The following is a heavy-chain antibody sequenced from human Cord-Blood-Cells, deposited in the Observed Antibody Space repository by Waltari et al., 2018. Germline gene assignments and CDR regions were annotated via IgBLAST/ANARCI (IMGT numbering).Heavy chain of an antibody. CDR1: GYTFTSYD. V-gene: IGHV1-8*03. J-gene: IGHJ3*02. D-gene: IGHD3-16*01. CDR3: AGGLSGDALDI. CDR2: MNPSSGNT. Sequence: QVQLVQSGDEVKKPGASAKFSCKASGYTFTSYDIIWVRQATGQGLEWMGWMNPSSGNTGYAQKFQGRVTITRNTSISTAYMELSSLGSVDTAVYYCAGGLSGDALDIWGQGTMVTVSS.